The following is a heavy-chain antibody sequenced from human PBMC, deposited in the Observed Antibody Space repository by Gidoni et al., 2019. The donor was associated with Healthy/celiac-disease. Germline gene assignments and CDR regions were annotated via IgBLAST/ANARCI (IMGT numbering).Heavy chain of an antibody. J-gene: IGHJ4*02. Sequence: WVSVIYSGGSTYYADSVKGRFTISRDNSKNTLYLQMNSLRAEDTAVYYCARASIVVVPAAILDWGQGTLVTVSS. D-gene: IGHD2-2*01. CDR2: IYSGGST. CDR3: ARASIVVVPAAILD. V-gene: IGHV3-53*01.